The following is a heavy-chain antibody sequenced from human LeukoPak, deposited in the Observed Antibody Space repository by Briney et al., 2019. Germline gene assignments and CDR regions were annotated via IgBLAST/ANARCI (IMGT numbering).Heavy chain of an antibody. J-gene: IGHJ4*02. V-gene: IGHV4-59*01. CDR1: GDPISGFY. D-gene: IGHD4-11*01. Sequence: SETLSLTCTVSGDPISGFYWAWIRQPPGRGLEWIGYTYYSASTNYNPSLKSRVTISSDTSKKQFSLKMSSVTAADTAVYYCARGQMTAVPLLDYWGRGGLVAVSS. CDR2: TYYSAST. CDR3: ARGQMTAVPLLDY.